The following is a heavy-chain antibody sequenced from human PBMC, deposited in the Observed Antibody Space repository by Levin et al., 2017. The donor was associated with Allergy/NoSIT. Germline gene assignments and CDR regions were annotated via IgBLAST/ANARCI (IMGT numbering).Heavy chain of an antibody. Sequence: SQTLSLTCAVYGGSFSGYYWSWIRQPPGKGLEWIGEINHSGSTNYNPSLKSRVTISVDTSKNQFSLKLSSVTAADTAVYYCARVRASYFDYWGQGTLVTVSS. V-gene: IGHV4-34*01. J-gene: IGHJ4*02. CDR3: ARVRASYFDY. CDR2: INHSGST. CDR1: GGSFSGYY.